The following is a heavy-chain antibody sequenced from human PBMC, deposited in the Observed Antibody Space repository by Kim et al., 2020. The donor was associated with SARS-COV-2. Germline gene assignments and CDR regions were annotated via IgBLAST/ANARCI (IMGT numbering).Heavy chain of an antibody. Sequence: GGSLRLSCAASGFTFDDYAMHWVRQAPGKGLEWVSGISWNSGSIGYADSVKGRFTISRDNAKNSLYLQMNSLRAEDTALYYCAKMDSSGYYAPFDYWGQGTLVTVSS. CDR1: GFTFDDYA. D-gene: IGHD3-22*01. J-gene: IGHJ4*02. V-gene: IGHV3-9*01. CDR2: ISWNSGSI. CDR3: AKMDSSGYYAPFDY.